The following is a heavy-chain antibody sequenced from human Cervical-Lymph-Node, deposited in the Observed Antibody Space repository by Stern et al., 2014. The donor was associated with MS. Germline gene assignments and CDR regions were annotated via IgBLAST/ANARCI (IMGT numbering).Heavy chain of an antibody. CDR3: ARGVASGRGDY. V-gene: IGHV7-4-1*02. CDR1: GYTFTDYA. Sequence: MQLVESGSELKKPGASVKVSCKASGYTFTDYAMYWVRQAPGEGFEWMGYINTKTGNPTYVQGFSGRFVFSVDTSVSTAYLQISSLKAADTAVFYCARGVASGRGDYWGQGTLVSVSS. CDR2: INTKTGNP. D-gene: IGHD1-26*01. J-gene: IGHJ4*02.